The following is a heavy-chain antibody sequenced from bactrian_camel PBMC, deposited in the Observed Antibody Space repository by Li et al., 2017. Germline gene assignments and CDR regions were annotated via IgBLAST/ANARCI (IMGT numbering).Heavy chain of an antibody. CDR1: GFTFSFYW. CDR2: INSGGGST. J-gene: IGHJ4*01. V-gene: IGHV3S1*01. CDR3: VYHDGSHY. Sequence: HVQLVESGGGLVQPGGSLRLSCAASGFTFSFYWMYWVRQAPGKGLEWVSTINSGGGSTYYADSAKGRFTISRDNAKNTLYLQLNSLKTEDTAMYYCVYHDGSHYWGQGTQVTVS.